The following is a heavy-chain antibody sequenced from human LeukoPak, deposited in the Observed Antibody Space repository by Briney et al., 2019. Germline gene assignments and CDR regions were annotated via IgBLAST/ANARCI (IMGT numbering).Heavy chain of an antibody. CDR2: IIPIFGTA. J-gene: IGHJ4*02. V-gene: IGHV1-69*13. CDR3: ARGGVELELRSLIDY. D-gene: IGHD1-7*01. Sequence: SVKVSCKASGGTFSSYAISWVRQAPGQGLEWMGGIIPIFGTANYAQKFQGRVTITADESTSTAYMELSSLRSEDTAVYYCARGGVELELRSLIDYWGQGTLVTVSS. CDR1: GGTFSSYA.